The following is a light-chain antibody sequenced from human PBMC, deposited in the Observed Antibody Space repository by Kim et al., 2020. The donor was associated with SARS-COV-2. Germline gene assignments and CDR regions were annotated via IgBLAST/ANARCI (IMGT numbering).Light chain of an antibody. CDR2: WAS. V-gene: IGKV4-1*01. Sequence: DIVMTQSPDSLAVSLGERATINCKSSQSVLYSSNNKNYLAWYQQKPGQPPKLLIYWASTRESGVPDRFSGSGSGTDFTLTISSLQAEDGAVYYCKQYYNTPPSLGQGTKLEI. CDR1: QSVLYSSNNKNY. J-gene: IGKJ2*03. CDR3: KQYYNTPPS.